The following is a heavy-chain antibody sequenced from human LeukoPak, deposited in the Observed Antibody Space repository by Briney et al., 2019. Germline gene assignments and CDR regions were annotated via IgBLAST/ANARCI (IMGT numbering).Heavy chain of an antibody. CDR3: ARDVYDSSGFSGAFDI. D-gene: IGHD3-22*01. J-gene: IGHJ3*02. Sequence: GGSLRLSCAASGFTFSDYYMSSIRQAPEKGLEWVSDISSSSTYIYYADSVKGRFTISRDNAKNSLSLQMNSLRAEDTAVYYCARDVYDSSGFSGAFDIWGQGTMVTVSS. CDR1: GFTFSDYY. CDR2: ISSSSTYI. V-gene: IGHV3-11*06.